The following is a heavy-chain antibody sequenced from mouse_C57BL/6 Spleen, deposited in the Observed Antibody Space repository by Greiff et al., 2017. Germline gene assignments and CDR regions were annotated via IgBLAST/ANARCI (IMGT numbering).Heavy chain of an antibody. V-gene: IGHV1-18*01. CDR3: ARGCYSNHFGD. J-gene: IGHJ2*01. CDR1: GYTFTDYN. Sequence: VQLQQSGPELVKPGASVKIPCKASGYTFTDYNMDWVKQSPGKSLEWIGDINPNNGGTIYNKKFKGKATLTVDKSSSPAYLERRSLTSEDTAVYYCARGCYSNHFGDWGQGTTLTVYS. D-gene: IGHD2-5*01. CDR2: INPNNGGT.